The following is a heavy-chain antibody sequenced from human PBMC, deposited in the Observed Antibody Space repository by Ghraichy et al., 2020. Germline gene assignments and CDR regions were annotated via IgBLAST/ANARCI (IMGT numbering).Heavy chain of an antibody. CDR2: IGSSSADYM. CDR3: ARGRTPDYYDTSAYSFDS. V-gene: IGHV3-21*01. CDR1: GFTFSVYG. D-gene: IGHD3-22*01. J-gene: IGHJ4*02. Sequence: GGYLRLSCAASGFTFSVYGLHWVRQAPGKGLEWVSSIGSSSADYMYFADSVKGRFTISRDDAKNSLFLQMNSLRDDDTAIYYCARGRTPDYYDTSAYSFDSWGQGTLVTVSS.